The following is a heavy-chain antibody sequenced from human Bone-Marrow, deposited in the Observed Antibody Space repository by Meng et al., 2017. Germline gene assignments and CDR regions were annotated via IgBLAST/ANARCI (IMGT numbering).Heavy chain of an antibody. CDR2: IIPIFGTA. V-gene: IGHV1-69*06. Sequence: QEQLVPVGDEWKKPGSAVKVSCKSSGGTFSRYAISWVPQAPGQGLEWMGGIIPIFGTANYAQKFQGRVTITADKSTSTAYMELSSLRSEDTAVYYCASRQLDKLRYYYYYGMDVWGQGTTVTVSS. CDR3: ASRQLDKLRYYYYYGMDV. J-gene: IGHJ6*02. D-gene: IGHD6-13*01. CDR1: GGTFSRYA.